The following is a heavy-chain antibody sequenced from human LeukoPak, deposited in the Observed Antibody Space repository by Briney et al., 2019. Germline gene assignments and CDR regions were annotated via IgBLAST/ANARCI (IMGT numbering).Heavy chain of an antibody. D-gene: IGHD4-17*01. CDR1: GFTFSSYS. CDR3: VKSDRPDYADFGLGS. Sequence: GGSLRLSCAASGFTFSSYSMNWVRQAPGKGLEWVSSISSSSSYIYYADSVKGRFTISRDNSKNTLYLQMSSLRAEDTAVYYCVKSDRPDYADFGLGSWGQGTLVTVSS. CDR2: ISSSSSYI. V-gene: IGHV3-21*01. J-gene: IGHJ5*02.